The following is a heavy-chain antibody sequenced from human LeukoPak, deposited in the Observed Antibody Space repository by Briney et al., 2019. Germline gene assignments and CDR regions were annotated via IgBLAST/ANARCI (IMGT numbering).Heavy chain of an antibody. CDR1: GGSFSGYY. CDR3: ARGARLYYFDY. V-gene: IGHV4-34*01. Sequence: SETLSLTCAVYGGSFSGYYWSWIRQPPGKGLEWIGEINHSGSTNYNPSLKSRVTISVDTSKNQFSLKLSSVTAADTAVYCCARGARLYYFDYWGQGTLVTVSS. CDR2: INHSGST. J-gene: IGHJ4*02. D-gene: IGHD6-6*01.